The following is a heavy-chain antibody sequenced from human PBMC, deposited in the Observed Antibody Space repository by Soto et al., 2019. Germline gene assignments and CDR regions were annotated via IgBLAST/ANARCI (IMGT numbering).Heavy chain of an antibody. Sequence: SSETLSLTCTVSGGSISSYYWSWIRQPPGKGLEWIGYIYYSGSTNYNPSLKSRVTISVDTSKNQFSLKLSSVTAADTAVYYCARGYYDFWSAPIPPYYYYGMDVWGQGTTVTVSS. CDR2: IYYSGST. J-gene: IGHJ6*02. CDR1: GGSISSYY. CDR3: ARGYYDFWSAPIPPYYYYGMDV. V-gene: IGHV4-59*01. D-gene: IGHD3-3*01.